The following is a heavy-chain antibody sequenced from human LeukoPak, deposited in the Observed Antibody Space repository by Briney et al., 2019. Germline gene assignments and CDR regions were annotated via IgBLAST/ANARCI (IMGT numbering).Heavy chain of an antibody. J-gene: IGHJ3*02. CDR2: MNPNSGNT. D-gene: IGHD6-19*01. V-gene: IGHV1-8*01. CDR3: ARGPVAVAGTDAFDI. CDR1: GHTFTSYD. Sequence: ASVKVSCKASGHTFTSYDINWVRQATGQGLEWMGWMNPNSGNTGYAQKFQGRVTMTRNTSISTAYMELSSLRSEDTAVYYCARGPVAVAGTDAFDIWGQGTMVTVSS.